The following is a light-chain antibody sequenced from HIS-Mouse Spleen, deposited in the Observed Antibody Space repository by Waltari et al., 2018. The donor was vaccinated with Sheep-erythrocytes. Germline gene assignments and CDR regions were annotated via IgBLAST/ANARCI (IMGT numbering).Light chain of an antibody. V-gene: IGKV2-30*02. Sequence: VMTQTPLPLPVSLVHSASIDCRSSQSPEHSDGNTYLNWFQQRPGQSPRRLIYKVANRDSGVPDRFSGSGSGTDFTLKISRVEAEDVGVYYCMQGDTFGQGTKLEIK. CDR3: MQGDT. CDR2: KVA. J-gene: IGKJ2*01. CDR1: QSPEHSDGNTY.